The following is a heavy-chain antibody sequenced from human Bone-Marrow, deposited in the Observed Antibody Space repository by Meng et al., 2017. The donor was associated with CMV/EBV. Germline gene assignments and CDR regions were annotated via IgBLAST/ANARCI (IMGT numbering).Heavy chain of an antibody. CDR2: ISYDGSNK. D-gene: IGHD6-13*01. V-gene: IGHV3-30*04. CDR1: GFTFSSYA. J-gene: IGHJ4*02. Sequence: GESLKISCAASGFTFSSYAMHWVRQAPGKGLEWVAVISYDGSNKYYADSVKGRFTISRDNSKNTLYLQLNSLRAEDTAVYYCAREGAAADDGFDYWGQGKLVNVYS. CDR3: AREGAAADDGFDY.